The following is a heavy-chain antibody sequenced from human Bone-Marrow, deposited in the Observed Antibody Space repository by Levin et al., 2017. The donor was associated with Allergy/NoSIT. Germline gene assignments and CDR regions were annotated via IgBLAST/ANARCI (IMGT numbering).Heavy chain of an antibody. CDR1: GDSISSGGYS. CDR2: IYHTGDT. CDR3: ARAYCTNAFCYRANYYCDS. J-gene: IGHJ4*02. D-gene: IGHD2-8*01. Sequence: SETLSLTCAVSGDSISSGGYSWSWIRQPPGKGLEWIVYIYHTGDTFYNPSLESRVTISVDRSKNLFSLMLSSVTAADTAVYFCARAYCTNAFCYRANYYCDSWGQGTLVAVS. V-gene: IGHV4-30-2*01.